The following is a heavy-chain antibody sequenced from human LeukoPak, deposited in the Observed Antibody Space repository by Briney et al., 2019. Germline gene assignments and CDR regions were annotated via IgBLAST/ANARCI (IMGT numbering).Heavy chain of an antibody. CDR1: GFTVSKSW. Sequence: GGSLRLSCAASGFTVSKSWMSWVHQAPGRGLEWVGRIRSKGDGGTTDHAAPVKGRFTISRDDSKNTLNLQMNSLKTEDTAVYYCTTYNSRDAFDIWGQGTMVTVSS. CDR2: IRSKGDGGTT. J-gene: IGHJ3*02. CDR3: TTYNSRDAFDI. D-gene: IGHD2/OR15-2a*01. V-gene: IGHV3-15*01.